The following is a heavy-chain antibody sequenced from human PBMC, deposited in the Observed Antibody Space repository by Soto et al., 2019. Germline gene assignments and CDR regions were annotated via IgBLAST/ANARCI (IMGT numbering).Heavy chain of an antibody. J-gene: IGHJ4*02. CDR2: IHDSGRS. CDR1: SDSITNYY. D-gene: IGHD2-15*01. Sequence: QVQLQESGPGLVKPSETLSLTCTVSSDSITNYYWTWVRQPPGKGLEWIGYIHDSGRSNYNPSLKSRVKISVETSKKHFSLKLNSVTTADTAVYYCARVGGTRGWYWGQGTLVTVSS. V-gene: IGHV4-59*01. CDR3: ARVGGTRGWY.